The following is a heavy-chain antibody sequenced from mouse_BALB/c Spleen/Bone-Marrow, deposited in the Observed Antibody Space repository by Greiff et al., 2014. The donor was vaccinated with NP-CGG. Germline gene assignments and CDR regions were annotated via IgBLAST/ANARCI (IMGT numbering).Heavy chain of an antibody. CDR1: GYSITSYYS. J-gene: IGHJ4*01. V-gene: IGHV3-1*02. D-gene: IGHD4-1*01. CDR3: ARFAGTPYTMDY. Sequence: VQLQQSGPDLVKPSQSLSLTCTVTGYSITSYYSWHWIRQFPGNKLGWMGYIHYSGITVCNPSLKSRISITRDTSNNQFFLQLNSVTTEDTATYYCARFAGTPYTMDYWGQGTSVTVSS. CDR2: IHYSGIT.